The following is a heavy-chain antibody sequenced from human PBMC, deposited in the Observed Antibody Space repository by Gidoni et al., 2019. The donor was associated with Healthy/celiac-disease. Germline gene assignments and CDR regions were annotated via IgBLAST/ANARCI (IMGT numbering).Heavy chain of an antibody. V-gene: IGHV4-39*01. CDR3: ARAPRGVWGSYRYPRYFDY. D-gene: IGHD3-16*02. CDR2: IYYSGST. CDR1: GGSISSSSYY. Sequence: QLQLQESGPGLVKPSETLSLTCTVSGGSISSSSYYWDWIRQPPGKGLEWIGSIYYSGSTYYNPSLKSRVTISVDTSKNQFSLKLSSVTAADTAVYYCARAPRGVWGSYRYPRYFDYWGQGTLVTVSS. J-gene: IGHJ4*02.